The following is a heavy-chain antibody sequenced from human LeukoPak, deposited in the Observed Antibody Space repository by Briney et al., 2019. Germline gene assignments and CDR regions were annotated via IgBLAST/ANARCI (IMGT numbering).Heavy chain of an antibody. D-gene: IGHD2-15*01. J-gene: IGHJ3*02. V-gene: IGHV3-64*01. Sequence: PGGSLRLSCAASGFTFSSYAMHWVRQAPGKGLEYVSAISSNGGSTYYANSVKGRFTISRDNSKNTLYLQMNSLRAEDTAVYYCAKRGYCRGGTCFSHDAFDIWGQGTMVTVSS. CDR3: AKRGYCRGGTCFSHDAFDI. CDR1: GFTFSSYA. CDR2: ISSNGGST.